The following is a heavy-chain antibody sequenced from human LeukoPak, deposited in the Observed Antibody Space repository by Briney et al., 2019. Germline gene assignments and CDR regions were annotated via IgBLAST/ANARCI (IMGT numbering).Heavy chain of an antibody. V-gene: IGHV3-21*01. CDR2: ISSGSTYV. J-gene: IGHJ3*02. CDR3: GRVGGRSKAAKGDAFDI. CDR1: GFTFSSYS. Sequence: GGSLRLSCAASGFTFSSYSMNWVRQAPGKGLEWVSSISSGSTYVYYADSVQGRFTIPRDNAQSSMYLQMNSLRAEDTAVYYCGRVGGRSKAAKGDAFDIWGQGTMVVVSS. D-gene: IGHD6-6*01.